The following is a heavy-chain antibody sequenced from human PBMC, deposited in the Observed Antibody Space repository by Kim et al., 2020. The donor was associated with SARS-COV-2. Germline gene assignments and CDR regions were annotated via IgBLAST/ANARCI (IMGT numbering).Heavy chain of an antibody. D-gene: IGHD3-10*01. CDR3: ARSLWFGGEDRFVNWFDP. V-gene: IGHV1-3*01. CDR1: GYTFTSYA. J-gene: IGHJ5*02. Sequence: ASVKVSCKASGYTFTSYAMHWVRQAPGQRLEWMGWINAGNGNTKYSQKFQGRVTITRDTSASTAYMELSSLRSEDTAVYYCARSLWFGGEDRFVNWFDPWGQGTLVTVSS. CDR2: INAGNGNT.